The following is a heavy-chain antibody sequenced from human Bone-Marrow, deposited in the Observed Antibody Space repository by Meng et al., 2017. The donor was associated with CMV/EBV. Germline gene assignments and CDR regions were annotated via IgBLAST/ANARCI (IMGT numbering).Heavy chain of an antibody. Sequence: LSCTVSGGSITSSSCYWGWIRQSPGKGLEWIGSIYYSGSTYYNPSLKSRVTLSVDTFKNQFSLKLSSVTAADTAVYYCARNSAYWGQGKVVTVSS. V-gene: IGHV4-39*07. CDR3: ARNSAY. CDR2: IYYSGST. D-gene: IGHD2/OR15-2a*01. J-gene: IGHJ4*02. CDR1: GGSITSSSCY.